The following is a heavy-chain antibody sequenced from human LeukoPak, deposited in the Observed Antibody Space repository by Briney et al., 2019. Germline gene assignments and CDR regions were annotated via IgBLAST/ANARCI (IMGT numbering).Heavy chain of an antibody. Sequence: VASVKVSCKASGFTFTRYGFTWVRQAPGQGLEWMGWISGYNGDTTYAQKLQGRVTMTRDPSTSTVYMELRSLTSDDTAVYYCARDPTSTSGRYAHSDCWGQGTLVTVSS. V-gene: IGHV1-18*01. CDR2: ISGYNGDT. CDR3: ARDPTSTSGRYAHSDC. D-gene: IGHD2-2*01. J-gene: IGHJ4*02. CDR1: GFTFTRYG.